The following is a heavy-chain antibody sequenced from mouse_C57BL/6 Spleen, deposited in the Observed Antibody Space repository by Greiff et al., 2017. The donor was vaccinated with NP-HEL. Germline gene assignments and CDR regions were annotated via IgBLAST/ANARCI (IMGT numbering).Heavy chain of an antibody. CDR2: IYPGDGDT. Sequence: QVQLQQPGAELVKPGASVKISCKASGYAFSSSWMNWVKQRPGKGLEWIGRIYPGDGDTNYNGKFKGKATLTADKSSSTAYMQLSSLTSEDSAVYFCARPYDGYYQAWFAYWGQGTLVTVSA. CDR1: GYAFSSSW. J-gene: IGHJ3*01. V-gene: IGHV1-82*01. CDR3: ARPYDGYYQAWFAY. D-gene: IGHD2-3*01.